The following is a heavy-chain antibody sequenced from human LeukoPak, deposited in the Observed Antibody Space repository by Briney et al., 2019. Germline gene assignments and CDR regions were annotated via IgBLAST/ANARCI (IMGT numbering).Heavy chain of an antibody. CDR1: GGSISSSSYY. V-gene: IGHV4-39*07. CDR2: IYYSGST. Sequence: PSETLSLTCTVSGGSISSSSYYWGWIRQPPGKGLEWIGSIYYSGSTYYNPSLKSRVTISVDTSKNQFSLKLSSVTAADTAVYYCARDGYSYGHNWFDPWGQGTLVTVSS. CDR3: ARDGYSYGHNWFDP. J-gene: IGHJ5*02. D-gene: IGHD5-18*01.